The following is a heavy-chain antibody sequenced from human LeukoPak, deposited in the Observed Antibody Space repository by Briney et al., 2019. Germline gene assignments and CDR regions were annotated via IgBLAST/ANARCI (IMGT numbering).Heavy chain of an antibody. D-gene: IGHD6-13*01. V-gene: IGHV5-51*01. Sequence: GESPKISCKASGYSFTDFWIGWVRQLPGKGLEWMGNIRPADSDTRYSPSFQGHVTISADKSINTAYLQWTSLNASDTAMYYCARTYTSGWCANWGQGTLVTVSS. J-gene: IGHJ4*02. CDR3: ARTYTSGWCAN. CDR2: IRPADSDT. CDR1: GYSFTDFW.